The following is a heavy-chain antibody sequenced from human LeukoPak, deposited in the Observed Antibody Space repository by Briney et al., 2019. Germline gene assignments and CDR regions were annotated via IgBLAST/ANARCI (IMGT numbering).Heavy chain of an antibody. CDR3: AKSEL. D-gene: IGHD1-14*01. CDR1: GFTFSSYA. V-gene: IGHV3-23*01. CDR2: ISGSGGTT. Sequence: GGSLRLSCAAPGFTFSSYAMNWARQAPGKGLEWVSTISGSGGTTSYTDSVKGRFTISRDNSKKMLYLQMNSLRAEDTAVYYCAKSELWGQGTLVTVSS. J-gene: IGHJ4*02.